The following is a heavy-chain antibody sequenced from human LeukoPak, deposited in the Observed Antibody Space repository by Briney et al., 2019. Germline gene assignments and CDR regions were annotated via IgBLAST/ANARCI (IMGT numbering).Heavy chain of an antibody. J-gene: IGHJ4*02. CDR1: GYTFTDYY. V-gene: IGHV1-2*02. CDR2: INSNSGGT. D-gene: IGHD6-13*01. CDR3: ARDVSSWYGLFDH. Sequence: ASVKVSCKTSGYTFTDYYIHWVRQAPGQGPEWMGWINSNSGGTKYAQKFQGRVAMTRDTSIRTAYMELSGLRSDDTAIYYCARDVSSWYGLFDHWGQGALVTVSS.